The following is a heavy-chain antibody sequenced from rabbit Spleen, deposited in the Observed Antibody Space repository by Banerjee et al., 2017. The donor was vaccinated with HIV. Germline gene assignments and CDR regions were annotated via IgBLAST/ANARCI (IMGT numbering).Heavy chain of an antibody. CDR2: IDPVFGNR. Sequence: QLVESGGGLVQPGGSLKLSCKASGFDFSSYGVSWVRQAPGKGLEWIGYIDPVFGNRNYANSVKGRFTISRDNAQNTLYLQLNSLTAADTATYFCVRDAYGSSSGYFTYFNLWGPGTLVTVS. CDR1: GFDFSSYG. D-gene: IGHD1-1*01. J-gene: IGHJ4*01. V-gene: IGHV1S7*01. CDR3: VRDAYGSSSGYFTYFNL.